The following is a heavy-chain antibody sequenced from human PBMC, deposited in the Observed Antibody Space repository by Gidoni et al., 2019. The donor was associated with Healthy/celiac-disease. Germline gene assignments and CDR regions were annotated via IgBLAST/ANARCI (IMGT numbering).Heavy chain of an antibody. CDR2: INSDGSST. CDR1: GFTFSSYW. J-gene: IGHJ3*02. CDR3: ARGSHLSAEVDI. D-gene: IGHD3-3*02. V-gene: IGHV3-74*01. Sequence: EVQLVESGGGLVQPGGSLRLSCAASGFTFSSYWMHWVRQAPGKGLVWVSRINSDGSSTSYADSVKGRFTISRDNAKNTLYLQMNSLRAEDTAVYYCARGSHLSAEVDIWGQGTMVTVSS.